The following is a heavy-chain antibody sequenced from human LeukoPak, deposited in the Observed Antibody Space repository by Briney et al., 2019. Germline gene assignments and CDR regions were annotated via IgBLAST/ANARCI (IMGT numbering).Heavy chain of an antibody. CDR3: VSPRGFSYGYFDY. D-gene: IGHD5-18*01. Sequence: TETLSLTCTVSGGSISSSSAYWGWIRQPPGKGLEWIVSIYYRKNTYYNPSLKSRFTISEDTSKNQFSLTLGSVSATDTAVYYCVSPRGFSYGYFDYWGQGTLVTVSS. V-gene: IGHV4-39*01. CDR1: GGSISSSSAY. CDR2: IYYRKNT. J-gene: IGHJ4*02.